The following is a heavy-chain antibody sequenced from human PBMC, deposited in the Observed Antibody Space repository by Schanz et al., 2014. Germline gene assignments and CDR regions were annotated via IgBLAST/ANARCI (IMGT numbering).Heavy chain of an antibody. V-gene: IGHV3-23*01. CDR2: ISGSGGST. CDR1: GFNFSDYA. Sequence: DVQLLESGGGLVPPGGSLRLSCAASGFNFSDYAMSWVRQAPGKGLEWVSAISGSGGSTYYADSVKGRFTISRDNSRDTVYLQMNSLRADDTAMYYCARWFLIRGVILDSWGQGTLVTVSS. CDR3: ARWFLIRGVILDS. D-gene: IGHD3-10*01. J-gene: IGHJ4*02.